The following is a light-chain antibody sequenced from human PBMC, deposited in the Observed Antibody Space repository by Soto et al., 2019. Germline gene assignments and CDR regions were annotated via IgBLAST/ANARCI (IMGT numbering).Light chain of an antibody. CDR1: XXXVGGYNY. V-gene: IGLV2-14*01. CDR3: SSYTTSSTYV. CDR2: EVS. J-gene: IGLJ6*01. Sequence: QSALTXPASVSGSPGQSXTXXXTXXXXXVGGYNYVSWYQQHPGKAPKLMIYEVSYRPSGVSNRFSASKSGNTASLTISGLQAEDEADYYCSSYTTSSTYVFGTGTQLTVL.